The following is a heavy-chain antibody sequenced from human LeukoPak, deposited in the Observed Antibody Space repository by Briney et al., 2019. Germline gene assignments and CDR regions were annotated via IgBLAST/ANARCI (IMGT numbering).Heavy chain of an antibody. Sequence: GGSLRLSCAASGFTFSSHWMSWVRQAPGKGLEWVANIKQDGSEKYYVDSVKGRFTISRDNAKNSPYLQMNSLRAEDTAVYYCASQLQWLPSFDYWGQGTLVTVSS. CDR3: ASQLQWLPSFDY. CDR1: GFTFSSHW. CDR2: IKQDGSEK. J-gene: IGHJ4*02. D-gene: IGHD6-19*01. V-gene: IGHV3-7*03.